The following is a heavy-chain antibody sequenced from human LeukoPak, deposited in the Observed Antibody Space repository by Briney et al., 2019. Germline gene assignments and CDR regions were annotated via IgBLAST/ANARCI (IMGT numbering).Heavy chain of an antibody. V-gene: IGHV3-23*01. CDR1: RSSFSAYP. CDR3: ARGRLVPAAPLDY. Sequence: GGSLRLSCEASRSSFSAYPMGWVRRAPGKGLEWVSGISASGDVTFHADPVKGRFTISRDNAKNSLYLQMNSLRAEDTAVYYCARGRLVPAAPLDYWGQGTLVTVSS. D-gene: IGHD2-2*01. J-gene: IGHJ4*02. CDR2: ISASGDVT.